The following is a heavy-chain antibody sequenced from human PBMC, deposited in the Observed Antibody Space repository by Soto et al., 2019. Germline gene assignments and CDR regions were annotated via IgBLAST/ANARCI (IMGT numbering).Heavy chain of an antibody. J-gene: IGHJ4*02. Sequence: QVQLVQSGAEVKKPGASVKVSCKASGYTFTSYAISWVRQAPGQGLEWMGWISGYNGNTNYAQKPQGRVTMTTDTSPTTAYMELRRLRADDTAVYYCARSGPPEGYWGPGTLVTVSS. CDR1: GYTFTSYA. CDR3: ARSGPPEGY. CDR2: ISGYNGNT. D-gene: IGHD3-10*01. V-gene: IGHV1-18*01.